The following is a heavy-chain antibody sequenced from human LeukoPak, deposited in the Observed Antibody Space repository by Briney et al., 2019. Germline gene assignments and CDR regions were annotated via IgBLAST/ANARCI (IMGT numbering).Heavy chain of an antibody. Sequence: GGSLRRSCAASGFTFSSYSRNWVRQAPGKGLEWGSYISSSSSTIYYADSVKGRFTISRDNANNSLYLQMNSMRDEATAVYYCARDPDSTSWLYNWFDPWGQGTLVTVSS. CDR1: GFTFSSYS. J-gene: IGHJ5*02. D-gene: IGHD6-13*01. CDR3: ARDPDSTSWLYNWFDP. V-gene: IGHV3-48*02. CDR2: ISSSSSTI.